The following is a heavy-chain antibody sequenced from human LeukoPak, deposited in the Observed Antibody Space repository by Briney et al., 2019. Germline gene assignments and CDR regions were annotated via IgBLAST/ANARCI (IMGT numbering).Heavy chain of an antibody. J-gene: IGHJ4*02. CDR3: AKPYCTNGVCSGFDY. D-gene: IGHD2-8*01. Sequence: GGPLRLSCAASGFTSSSYGMHWVRQAPGKGLDWVAVIWYDGSNKYYADSVKGRFTISRDNSKNTLYLQMNSLRAEDTAVYYCAKPYCTNGVCSGFDYWGQGTLVTVSS. CDR1: GFTSSSYG. V-gene: IGHV3-33*06. CDR2: IWYDGSNK.